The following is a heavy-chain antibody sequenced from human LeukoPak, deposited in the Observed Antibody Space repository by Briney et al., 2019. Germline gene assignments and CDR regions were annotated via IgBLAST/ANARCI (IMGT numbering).Heavy chain of an antibody. CDR1: GGSISSGDYY. D-gene: IGHD2-15*01. CDR3: ASSLYCSGGSCWLTGPRVYYYGMDV. CDR2: IYYSGST. V-gene: IGHV4-30-4*01. Sequence: SETLSLTCTVSGGSISSGDYYWSWVRQPPGKGLEWIGYIYYSGSTYYNPSLKSRVTISVDTSKNQFSLKLSSVTAADTAVYYCASSLYCSGGSCWLTGPRVYYYGMDVWGQGTTVTVSS. J-gene: IGHJ6*02.